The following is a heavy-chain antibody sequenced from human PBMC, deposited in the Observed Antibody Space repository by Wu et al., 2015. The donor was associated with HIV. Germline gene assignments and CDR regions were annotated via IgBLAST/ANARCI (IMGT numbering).Heavy chain of an antibody. J-gene: IGHJ4*02. CDR1: GYTLTELS. Sequence: QVQLVQSGAEVKKPGASVKVSCKVSGYTLTELSMHWVRQAPGKGLEWMGGFDPEDGETIYAQKFQGRVTMTRNTSISTAYMELSSLRSEDTAVYYCARTDGGIRSDYWGQGTLVTGLL. V-gene: IGHV1-24*01. CDR3: ARTDGGIRSDY. CDR2: FDPEDGET. D-gene: IGHD5-24*01.